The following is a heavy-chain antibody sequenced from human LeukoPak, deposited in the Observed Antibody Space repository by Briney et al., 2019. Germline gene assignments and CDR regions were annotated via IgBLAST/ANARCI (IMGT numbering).Heavy chain of an antibody. CDR2: ISANGANT. Sequence: TGGSLRLSCVASGFTYNSHAMSWVRQAPGKGLEWVSGISANGANTYYTDSVRGRFTISRDNSKNTVYLQMSSLSAEDTAIYYCAKDQGFSYYYLDYWGHGILVTVSS. V-gene: IGHV3-23*01. J-gene: IGHJ4*01. D-gene: IGHD5-18*01. CDR1: GFTYNSHA. CDR3: AKDQGFSYYYLDY.